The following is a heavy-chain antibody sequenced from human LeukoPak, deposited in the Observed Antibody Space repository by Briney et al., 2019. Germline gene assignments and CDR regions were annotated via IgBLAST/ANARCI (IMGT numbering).Heavy chain of an antibody. CDR3: ASMKRITIFGVVISRYYYYGMDV. J-gene: IGHJ6*02. V-gene: IGHV1-8*01. CDR2: MNPNSGNT. CDR1: GYTCTSYD. D-gene: IGHD3-3*01. Sequence: ASVTVSCKASGYTCTSYDINWVRQATGQGLEWMGWMNPNSGNTGYAQKFQGRVTMTRNTSISTAYMELSSLRSEDTAVYYCASMKRITIFGVVISRYYYYGMDVWGQGTTVTVSS.